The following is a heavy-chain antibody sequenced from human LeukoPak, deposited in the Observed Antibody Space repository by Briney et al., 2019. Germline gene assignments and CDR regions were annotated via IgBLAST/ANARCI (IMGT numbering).Heavy chain of an antibody. D-gene: IGHD5-12*01. CDR2: ISGSGGST. J-gene: IGHJ4*02. CDR3: ARVGLDRRGYSSYEAFDY. CDR1: GFTFSSYA. V-gene: IGHV3-23*01. Sequence: PGGSLRLSCAASGFTFSSYAMSWVRQAPGKGLEWVSAISGSGGSTYYADSLKGRFTISRDNAKKSLYLQINSLRAEDTAVYYCARVGLDRRGYSSYEAFDYWGQGTLVTVSS.